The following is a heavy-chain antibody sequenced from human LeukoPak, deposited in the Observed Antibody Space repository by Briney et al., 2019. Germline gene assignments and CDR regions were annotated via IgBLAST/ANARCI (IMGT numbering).Heavy chain of an antibody. D-gene: IGHD3-10*01. Sequence: GASVKVSCKASGYTFTSYDINWVRQATGQGLEWMGWMNPNSGNTGYAQKFQGRVTMTRNTSISTAYMELSSLRSEDTAVYYCARDRKTVDNVLLWLWGADAFDIWGQGTMVTVSS. CDR1: GYTFTSYD. V-gene: IGHV1-8*01. CDR3: ARDRKTVDNVLLWLWGADAFDI. CDR2: MNPNSGNT. J-gene: IGHJ3*02.